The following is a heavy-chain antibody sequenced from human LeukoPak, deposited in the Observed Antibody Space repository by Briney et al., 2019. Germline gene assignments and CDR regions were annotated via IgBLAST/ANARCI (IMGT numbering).Heavy chain of an antibody. V-gene: IGHV3-74*01. Sequence: GGSLRLSCGASGFTFTTHWIHWGRQAPGKGLVWVSRIKPDGSDTNYADSVKGRFTISRDNAKNTVYLQMNSLRAEDTAVYYCARGKYGGYFIDYWGQGTLVTVSS. CDR2: IKPDGSDT. D-gene: IGHD5-12*01. CDR3: ARGKYGGYFIDY. J-gene: IGHJ4*02. CDR1: GFTFTTHW.